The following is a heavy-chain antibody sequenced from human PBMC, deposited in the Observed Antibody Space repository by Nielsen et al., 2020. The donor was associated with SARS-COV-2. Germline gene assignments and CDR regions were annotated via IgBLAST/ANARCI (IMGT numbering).Heavy chain of an antibody. CDR2: ISSSSSTI. Sequence: GESLKISCVTSGFTFSSSSMNWVRQAPGKGLEWVSYISSSSSTIYYADSVKGRFTISRDNAKNSLYLQMNSLRDEDTAVYYCARESVTGTDAFDIWGQGTVVTVSS. CDR3: ARESVTGTDAFDI. CDR1: GFTFSSSS. J-gene: IGHJ3*02. D-gene: IGHD6-19*01. V-gene: IGHV3-48*02.